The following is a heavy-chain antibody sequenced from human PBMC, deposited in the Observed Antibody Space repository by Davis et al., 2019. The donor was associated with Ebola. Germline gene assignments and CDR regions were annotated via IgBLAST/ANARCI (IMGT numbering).Heavy chain of an antibody. Sequence: AASVKVSCKAFGYTFTDYYIHWVRQAPGQGLEWMGWMNCDNGDTKYAQKFQGRVTVTRDTSIGTAYMELSSLRYDDTAVYYCTREGMHYAILTAYNGADYWGQGTLVTVSS. CDR2: MNCDNGDT. CDR3: TREGMHYAILTAYNGADY. CDR1: GYTFTDYY. V-gene: IGHV1-2*02. J-gene: IGHJ4*02. D-gene: IGHD3-9*01.